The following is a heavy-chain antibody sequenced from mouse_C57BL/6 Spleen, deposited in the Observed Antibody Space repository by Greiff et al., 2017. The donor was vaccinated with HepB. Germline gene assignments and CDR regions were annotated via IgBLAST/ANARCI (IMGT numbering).Heavy chain of an antibody. CDR3: TLSAQATGAMDY. Sequence: QVQLQQSGAELVRPGASVTLSCKASGYTFTDYEMHWVKQTPVNGLEWIGAIDPETGGTTYNQKFKGKAILTADKSSSTAYMELSSLTSEDSAGYYCTLSAQATGAMDYWGQGTSVTVSS. D-gene: IGHD3-2*02. J-gene: IGHJ4*01. V-gene: IGHV1-15*01. CDR1: GYTFTDYE. CDR2: IDPETGGT.